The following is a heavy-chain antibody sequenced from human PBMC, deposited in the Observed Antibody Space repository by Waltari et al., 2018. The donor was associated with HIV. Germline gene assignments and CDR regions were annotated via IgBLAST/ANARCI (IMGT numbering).Heavy chain of an antibody. CDR3: ARVRISQPYYYYYGMDV. D-gene: IGHD6-13*01. J-gene: IGHJ6*02. Sequence: QVQLQQWGAGLLKPSETLSLTCAVYGGSFSGYYWSWIRQPPGKGLEWIGGINHEGSTNYNPSLNSRFTISVDTSKNQVSLKLSSLTAADTAVYYCARVRISQPYYYYYGMDVWGQGTTVTVSS. V-gene: IGHV4-34*01. CDR2: INHEGST. CDR1: GGSFSGYY.